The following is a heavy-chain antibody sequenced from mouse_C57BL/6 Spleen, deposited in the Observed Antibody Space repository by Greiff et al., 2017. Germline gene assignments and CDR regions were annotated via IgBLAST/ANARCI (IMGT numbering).Heavy chain of an antibody. CDR2: ISDGGSYT. J-gene: IGHJ4*01. CDR1: GFTFSSYA. V-gene: IGHV5-4*01. Sequence: EVQLVESGGGLVKPGGSLKLSCAASGFTFSSYAMSWVRQTPEKRLEWVATISDGGSYTYYPANVKGRFTISRDNAKNNLYLQMSHLKSEDTAMYYCAREEGDYAMDYWGQGTSVTVSS. CDR3: AREEGDYAMDY.